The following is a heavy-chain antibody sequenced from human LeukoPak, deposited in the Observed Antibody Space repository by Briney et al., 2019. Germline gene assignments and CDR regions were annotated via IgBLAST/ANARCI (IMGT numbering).Heavy chain of an antibody. J-gene: IGHJ6*02. CDR2: IYHSGST. V-gene: IGHV4-34*01. Sequence: SETLSLTCAVYGGSFSGYYWSWIRQPPGKGLEWIGEIYHSGSTNYNPSLKSRITISVDKSKNHFSLKLSSVTAADTAVYYCARERSGSEIFARSFDIWGQGTTVTVSS. CDR3: ARERSGSEIFARSFDI. D-gene: IGHD3-3*01. CDR1: GGSFSGYY.